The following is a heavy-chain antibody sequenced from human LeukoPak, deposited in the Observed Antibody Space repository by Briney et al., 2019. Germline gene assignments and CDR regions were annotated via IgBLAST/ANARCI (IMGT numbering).Heavy chain of an antibody. CDR2: ITSSGSTV. J-gene: IGHJ6*03. Sequence: GGSLRLSCEASGFTFSDYYMSWIRQAPGKGLEWISYITSSGSTVDYADSVKGRFTVSRDNAKNSLYLLMNSLRDEDTAVYYCARGGYYGSGSYLVGNPYYYYYYMDVWGKGTTVTVSS. V-gene: IGHV3-11*01. CDR1: GFTFSDYY. CDR3: ARGGYYGSGSYLVGNPYYYYYYMDV. D-gene: IGHD3-10*01.